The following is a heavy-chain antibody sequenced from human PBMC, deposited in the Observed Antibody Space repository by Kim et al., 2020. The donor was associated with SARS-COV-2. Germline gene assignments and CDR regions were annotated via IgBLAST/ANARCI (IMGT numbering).Heavy chain of an antibody. V-gene: IGHV4-30-2*01. CDR2: IYHSGST. CDR1: GGSISSGGYS. Sequence: SETLSLTCAVSGGSISSGGYSWSWIRQPPGKGLEWIGYIYHSGSTYYNPSLKSRVTISVDRSKNQFSLKLSSVTAADTAVYYCARAKYSSSSPLFDYWGQGTLVTVSS. CDR3: ARAKYSSSSPLFDY. D-gene: IGHD6-6*01. J-gene: IGHJ4*02.